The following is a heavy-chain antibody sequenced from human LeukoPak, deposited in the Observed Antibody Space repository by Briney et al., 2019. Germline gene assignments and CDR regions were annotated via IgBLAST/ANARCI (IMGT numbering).Heavy chain of an antibody. CDR2: LYDTGNT. J-gene: IGHJ2*01. CDR1: GGSISTYY. CDR3: ARGGWYLDL. V-gene: IGHV4-59*01. Sequence: SETLSLTCTVSGGSISTYYWSWIRQPPGQGLEWIGYLYDTGNTKHTPSLKSRVSISVDTSKNQFSLRLSSATAADTAVYYCARGGWYLDLWGRGTLVTVSS.